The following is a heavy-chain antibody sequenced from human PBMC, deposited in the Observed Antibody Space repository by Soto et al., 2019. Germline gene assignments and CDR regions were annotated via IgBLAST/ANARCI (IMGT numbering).Heavy chain of an antibody. CDR2: IYYSGST. D-gene: IGHD1-26*01. Sequence: SETLSLTCTFSGCSISSYYWGWIRQPPGKGLEWIGYIYYSGSTNYNPSLKSRVTISVDTSKNQFSLNLRSVTAADTAVYYCARSGGSYYSDFWGQGTLVTVSS. V-gene: IGHV4-59*12. CDR1: GCSISSYY. J-gene: IGHJ4*02. CDR3: ARSGGSYYSDF.